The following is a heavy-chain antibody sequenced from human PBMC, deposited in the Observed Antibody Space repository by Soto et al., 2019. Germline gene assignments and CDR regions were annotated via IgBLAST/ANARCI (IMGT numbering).Heavy chain of an antibody. D-gene: IGHD1-26*01. Sequence: ASVKVSCKASGGTFSSYAISWVRQAPGQGLEWMGGIIPIFGTANYAQKFQGRVTITADESTSTAYMELSSLRSEDTAVYYCARDRYRIGGASKIYYFDYWGQGTLVTVSS. CDR1: GGTFSSYA. CDR3: ARDRYRIGGASKIYYFDY. CDR2: IIPIFGTA. J-gene: IGHJ4*02. V-gene: IGHV1-69*13.